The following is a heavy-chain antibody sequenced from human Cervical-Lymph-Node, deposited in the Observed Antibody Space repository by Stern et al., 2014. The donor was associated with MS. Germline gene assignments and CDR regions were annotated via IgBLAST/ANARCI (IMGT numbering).Heavy chain of an antibody. J-gene: IGHJ4*02. CDR1: GFIFDDFT. CDR2: VSWPTRTI. CDR3: ARGRDGYKGPFFDY. D-gene: IGHD5-24*01. V-gene: IGHV3-9*01. Sequence: QLVESGGGLVQPGRSLRLSCAASGFIFDDFTMHWVRQAPGKGLEWVSGVSWPTRTIGSADSVKGRFAISRDNAKNSLYLQMTSLRPEDTAFYYCARGRDGYKGPFFDYWGQGILVTVSS.